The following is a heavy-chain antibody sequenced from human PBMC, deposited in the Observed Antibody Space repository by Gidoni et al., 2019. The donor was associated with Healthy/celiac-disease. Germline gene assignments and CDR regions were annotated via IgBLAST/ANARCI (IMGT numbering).Heavy chain of an antibody. D-gene: IGHD3-22*01. J-gene: IGHJ6*02. Sequence: QVSLVESGGGVVQPGRSLRLSCAASGFTSTNYRRHWVRQSPGKGLEWVTFISSDGDTKYYADSVKGRSTISRHNSKNTVNLQRNNLRHEDTAVYYCTSNYYDTSRESYLYAMDVWGQGTTVTVSS. V-gene: IGHV3-30*03. CDR3: TSNYYDTSRESYLYAMDV. CDR2: ISSDGDTK. CDR1: GFTSTNYR.